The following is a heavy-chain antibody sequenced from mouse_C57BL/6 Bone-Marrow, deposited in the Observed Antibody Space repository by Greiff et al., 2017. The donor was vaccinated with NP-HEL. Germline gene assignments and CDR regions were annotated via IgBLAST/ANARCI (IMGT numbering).Heavy chain of an antibody. D-gene: IGHD2-4*01. CDR1: GYTFTSYG. CDR3: ARAVYYDYDRCSMDY. V-gene: IGHV1-81*01. CDR2: IYPRSGNT. Sequence: VQLQQSGAELARPGASVKLSCKASGYTFTSYGISWVKQRPGQGLEWIGEIYPRSGNTYYNEKFKGKATLTADKSSSTAYMELRSLTSEDSAVYFCARAVYYDYDRCSMDYWGQGTSVTVSS. J-gene: IGHJ4*01.